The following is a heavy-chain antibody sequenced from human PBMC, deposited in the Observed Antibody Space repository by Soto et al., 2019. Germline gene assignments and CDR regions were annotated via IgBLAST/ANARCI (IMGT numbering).Heavy chain of an antibody. V-gene: IGHV4-59*01. CDR3: ARGVFGVVISSWFDP. D-gene: IGHD3-3*01. CDR1: GGSISSYY. CDR2: IYYSGST. J-gene: IGHJ5*02. Sequence: QVQLQESGPGLVKPSETLSLTCTVSGGSISSYYWSWIRQPPGKGLEWIGYIYYSGSTNYNPSLKSRVTISVDTSKNQFSLKLSSVTAADTAVYYCARGVFGVVISSWFDPWGQGTLVTVSS.